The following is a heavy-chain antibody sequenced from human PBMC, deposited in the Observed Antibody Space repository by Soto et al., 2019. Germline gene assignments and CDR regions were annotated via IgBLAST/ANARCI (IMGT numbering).Heavy chain of an antibody. CDR1: GFTFSSYS. D-gene: IGHD6-6*01. Sequence: GGSLRLSCAASGFTFSSYSINWVRQTPGRGLEWVSSVSSTSNYIYYADSVKGRFTISRDNAKNTVFLQMNSLRAEDTAVYYCTRGQQLDSDNYFDYWGQGALVTVSS. CDR2: VSSTSNYI. J-gene: IGHJ4*02. CDR3: TRGQQLDSDNYFDY. V-gene: IGHV3-21*01.